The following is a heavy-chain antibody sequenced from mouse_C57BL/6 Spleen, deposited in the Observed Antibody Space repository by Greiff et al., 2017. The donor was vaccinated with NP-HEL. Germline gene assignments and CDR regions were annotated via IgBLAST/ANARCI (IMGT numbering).Heavy chain of an antibody. CDR2: INPNYGTT. V-gene: IGHV1-39*01. CDR1: GYSFTDYN. CDR3: ARSDDYDPYYYAMDY. D-gene: IGHD2-4*01. Sequence: EVKLMESGPELVKPGASVKISCKASGYSFTDYNMNWVKQSNGKSLEWIGVINPNYGTTSYNQKFKGKATLTVDQSSSTAYMQLNSLTSEDSAVYYCARSDDYDPYYYAMDYWGQGTSVTVSS. J-gene: IGHJ4*01.